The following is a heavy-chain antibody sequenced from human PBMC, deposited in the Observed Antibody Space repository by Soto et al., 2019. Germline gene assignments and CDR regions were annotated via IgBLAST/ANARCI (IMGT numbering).Heavy chain of an antibody. Sequence: PVGSLRLSCADCGFTFSSYGMHWVRQAPGKGLEWVAVISYDGSNKYYADSVKGRFTISRDNSKNTLYLQMNSLRAEDTAVYYCAKEAREVPFDYWGQGTLVTVSS. CDR1: GFTFSSYG. D-gene: IGHD1-26*01. J-gene: IGHJ4*02. CDR3: AKEAREVPFDY. CDR2: ISYDGSNK. V-gene: IGHV3-30*18.